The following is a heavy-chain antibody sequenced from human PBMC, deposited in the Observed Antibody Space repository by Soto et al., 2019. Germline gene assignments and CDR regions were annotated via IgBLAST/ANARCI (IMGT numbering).Heavy chain of an antibody. V-gene: IGHV3-23*01. Sequence: LRLSCVDSTSNLKNYAMAWVRQAPGKGLEWVSALTDTGGSTYYAASAKGRFTISRDNSRNTLFLQMDRLRVDDTAVYYCAKIKGAITFLHFDTWGQGTLVTVSS. CDR2: LTDTGGST. D-gene: IGHD3-16*01. CDR1: TSNLKNYA. CDR3: AKIKGAITFLHFDT. J-gene: IGHJ4*02.